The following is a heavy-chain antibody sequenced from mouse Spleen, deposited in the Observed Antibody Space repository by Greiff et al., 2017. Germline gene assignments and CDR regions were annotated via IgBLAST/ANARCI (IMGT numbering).Heavy chain of an antibody. J-gene: IGHJ4*01. Sequence: EVQVVESGGGLVQPGGSRKLSCAASGFTFSSFGMHWVRQAPEKGLEWVAYISSGSSTIYYADTVKGRFTISRDNPKNTLFLQMTSLRSEDTAMYYCARGRDYYGSSYAMDYWGQGTSVTVSS. V-gene: IGHV5-17*02. D-gene: IGHD1-1*01. CDR3: ARGRDYYGSSYAMDY. CDR1: GFTFSSFG. CDR2: ISSGSSTI.